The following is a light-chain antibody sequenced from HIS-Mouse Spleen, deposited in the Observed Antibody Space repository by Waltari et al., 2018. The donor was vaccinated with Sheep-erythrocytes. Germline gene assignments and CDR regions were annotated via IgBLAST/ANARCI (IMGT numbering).Light chain of an antibody. Sequence: AIRMTQSPSSFSASTGDRVTITCRASQGISSYLAWYQQKPGKAPKLLISAASTVQSGVPSRFSGSGSGTDFTLTISCLQSEDFATYYCQQYYSYPQTFGQGTKVEIK. CDR3: QQYYSYPQT. CDR1: QGISSY. J-gene: IGKJ1*01. CDR2: AAS. V-gene: IGKV1-8*01.